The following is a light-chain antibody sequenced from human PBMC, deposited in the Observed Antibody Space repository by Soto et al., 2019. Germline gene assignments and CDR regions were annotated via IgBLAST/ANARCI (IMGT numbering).Light chain of an antibody. V-gene: IGKV1-39*01. CDR1: QRITTY. Sequence: IHMTQSPSSLSASVGDRVTITCRASQRITTYLKWSQQKPGKAPKLLISTAATLQGGVPSRFSGSGSWTDFTLTITTLHPEDFATYVCQQSYSTPYTFGQGTKLEIK. CDR3: QQSYSTPYT. CDR2: TAA. J-gene: IGKJ2*01.